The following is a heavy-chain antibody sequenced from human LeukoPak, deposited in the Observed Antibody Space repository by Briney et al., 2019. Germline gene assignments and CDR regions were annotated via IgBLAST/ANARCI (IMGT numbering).Heavy chain of an antibody. V-gene: IGHV3-30*04. J-gene: IGHJ4*02. CDR3: AKEGGDGGSPGYFDY. D-gene: IGHD1-26*01. CDR2: ISYDGSNK. CDR1: GFSASGSA. Sequence: PGGSLRLSCAASGFSASGSAMHWVRQAPGKGLEWVAVISYDGSNKYYADSVKGRFTISRDNSKNTLYLQMNSLRAEDTAVYYCAKEGGDGGSPGYFDYWGQGTLVTVSS.